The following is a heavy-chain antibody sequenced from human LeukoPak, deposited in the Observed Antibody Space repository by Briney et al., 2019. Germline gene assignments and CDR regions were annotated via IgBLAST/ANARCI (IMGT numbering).Heavy chain of an antibody. CDR3: ARDDTVVPPFGAFDI. V-gene: IGHV1-69*04. Sequence: GASVKVSCKASGYTFTSYGISWVRQAPGQGLEWLGRIIPILGIANYPQKFQGRVMITADKSTSTAYMELSSLRSEDTAVYFCARDDTVVPPFGAFDIWGQGTLITVSS. CDR2: IIPILGIA. J-gene: IGHJ3*02. D-gene: IGHD4-23*01. CDR1: GYTFTSYG.